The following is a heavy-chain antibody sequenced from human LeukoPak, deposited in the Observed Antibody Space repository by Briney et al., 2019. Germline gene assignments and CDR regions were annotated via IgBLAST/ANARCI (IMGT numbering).Heavy chain of an antibody. V-gene: IGHV3-74*01. J-gene: IGHJ4*02. CDR3: ARDRAGAGFLDY. CDR1: GFTLSSSW. D-gene: IGHD3-10*01. CDR2: INSDGSRT. Sequence: GGSLRLSCAASGFTLSSSWKHWVRQAPGKGLVWVSCINSDGSRTNYADSVKGRFTISRDNAKNTLYLQMNNLRVEDTAVYYCARDRAGAGFLDYWGQGTLVTVSS.